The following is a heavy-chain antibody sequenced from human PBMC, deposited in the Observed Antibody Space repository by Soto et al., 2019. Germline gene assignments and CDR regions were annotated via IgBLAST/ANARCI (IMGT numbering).Heavy chain of an antibody. D-gene: IGHD4-17*01. CDR1: GGTFSTSS. CDR2: ILPIFGTA. CDR3: ASGHEYGGNSEAFDI. V-gene: IGHV1-69*14. Sequence: QVQLVQSGAEVKKPGSSVKVSCKASGGTFSTSSINWVRQAPGQRPEWMGNILPIFGTADYAQKFQDKVTITADKSTNTAYRGLRSVFSADTAVYYCASGHEYGGNSEAFDIWVEGTVVTVSS. J-gene: IGHJ3*02.